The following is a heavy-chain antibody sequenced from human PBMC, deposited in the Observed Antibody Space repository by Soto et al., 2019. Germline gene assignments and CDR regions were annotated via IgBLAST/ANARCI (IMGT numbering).Heavy chain of an antibody. CDR2: IIPIFGTA. V-gene: IGHV1-69*13. CDR1: RGTFGSYA. CDR3: ARWNTAMVAYYYYGMDV. D-gene: IGHD5-18*01. J-gene: IGHJ6*02. Sequence: SAKLSSKASRGTFGSYAISSVRQAPGQGLERMGGIIPIFGTANYAQKFQGRVTITADESTSTAYMELSSLRSEDTAVYYCARWNTAMVAYYYYGMDVWGQGTTVTVSS.